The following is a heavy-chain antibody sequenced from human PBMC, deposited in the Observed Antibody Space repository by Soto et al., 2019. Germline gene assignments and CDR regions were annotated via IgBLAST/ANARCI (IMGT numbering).Heavy chain of an antibody. Sequence: PSETLSLTCTVSGGSISRGDYYWSWILQPPGKALEWFGYIYYSGSTYYTPSLKSRVTISVDTSKNQLSLKLSSVTAADTAVYYCARGGMGYCRGGSCITEAKYNWFDPWGQGTLVTVSP. CDR1: GGSISRGDYY. D-gene: IGHD2-15*01. V-gene: IGHV4-30-4*01. CDR2: IYYSGST. J-gene: IGHJ5*02. CDR3: ARGGMGYCRGGSCITEAKYNWFDP.